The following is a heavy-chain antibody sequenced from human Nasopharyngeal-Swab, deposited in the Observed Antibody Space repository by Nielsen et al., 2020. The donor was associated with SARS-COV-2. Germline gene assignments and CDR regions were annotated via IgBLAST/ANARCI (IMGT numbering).Heavy chain of an antibody. D-gene: IGHD6-19*01. CDR1: GFTFDDYA. Sequence: SLKISCAASGFTFDDYAMHWVRQAPGKGLEWVSGISWNSGSIGYADSVKGRFTISRDNAKNSLYLQMNSLRAEDTALYYCARDESWAVAGGDAFDIWGQGTMVTVSS. CDR3: ARDESWAVAGGDAFDI. CDR2: ISWNSGSI. J-gene: IGHJ3*02. V-gene: IGHV3-9*01.